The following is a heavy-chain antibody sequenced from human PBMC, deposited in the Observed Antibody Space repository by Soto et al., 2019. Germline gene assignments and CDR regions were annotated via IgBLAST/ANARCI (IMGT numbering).Heavy chain of an antibody. J-gene: IGHJ4*02. CDR1: AFTFRSYT. CDR2: ISYDGSKT. Sequence: QVQLVESGGGVVQPGRSLRLSCAASAFTFRSYTMHWVRQAPGKGLEWVATISYDGSKTNYADSVRGRFTISRDNSKSTLFLQMDSLRPEDPDVYSCARDRDSSYFPPPYYFDSWGQGTLVTVSS. D-gene: IGHD4-4*01. CDR3: ARDRDSSYFPPPYYFDS. V-gene: IGHV3-30*04.